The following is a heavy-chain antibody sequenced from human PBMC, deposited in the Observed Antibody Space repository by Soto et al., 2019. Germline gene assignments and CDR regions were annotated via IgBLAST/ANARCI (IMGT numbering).Heavy chain of an antibody. CDR3: VREERIAAPQLDY. Sequence: PSETPSLTCTVSGGSIKSGDYHWSWTRQSPAKGLEWIGYIHNSGTSFYNPSLRGRVTVTLDTSRSQFSLTLASVTAADTAVYYCVREERIAAPQLDYWRQVIPVTVSS. D-gene: IGHD6-6*01. J-gene: IGHJ4*02. CDR1: GGSIKSGDYH. V-gene: IGHV4-30-4*01. CDR2: IHNSGTS.